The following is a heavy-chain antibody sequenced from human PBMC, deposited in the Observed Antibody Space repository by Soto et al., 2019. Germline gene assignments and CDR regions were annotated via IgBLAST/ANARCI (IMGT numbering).Heavy chain of an antibody. V-gene: IGHV4-39*01. Sequence: SETLSLTCIVSGGSPTRNNHYWGWIRQSPGKGLEWIGSILYSGSTNYNPSLKSRVTLSVETSKNQFSLKMSSVTAADTALYYCARLGSSGWYQGSYFDYWGQGTLVTVSS. CDR3: ARLGSSGWYQGSYFDY. D-gene: IGHD6-19*01. CDR2: ILYSGST. CDR1: GGSPTRNNHY. J-gene: IGHJ4*02.